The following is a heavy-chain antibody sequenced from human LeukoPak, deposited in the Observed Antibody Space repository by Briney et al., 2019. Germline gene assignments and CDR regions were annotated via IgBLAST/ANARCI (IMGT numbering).Heavy chain of an antibody. CDR1: GGSFSGYY. Sequence: KPSETLSFTCAVYGGSFSGYYWSWIRQPPGKGLEWIGEINHSGSTNYNPSLKSRVTISVDTSKNQFSLKLSSVTAADTAVYYCARADQGCIDYWGQGTLVTVSS. CDR3: ARADQGCIDY. J-gene: IGHJ4*02. D-gene: IGHD2-15*01. CDR2: INHSGST. V-gene: IGHV4-34*01.